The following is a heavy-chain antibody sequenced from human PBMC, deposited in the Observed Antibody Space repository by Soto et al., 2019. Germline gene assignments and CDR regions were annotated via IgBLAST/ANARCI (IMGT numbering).Heavy chain of an antibody. V-gene: IGHV1-58*01. CDR1: GFTFTSSA. D-gene: IGHD1-1*01. CDR2: IVVGSGNT. CDR3: AAVPRGYYYYGMDV. J-gene: IGHJ6*02. Sequence: QMQLVQSGPEVKKPGTSVKVSCKASGFTFTSSAVQWVRQARGQRLEWIGWIVVGSGNTNYAQKFQERVTITRDMSTSTAYMELSSLRSDDAAVYYCAAVPRGYYYYGMDVWGQGTTVTVSS.